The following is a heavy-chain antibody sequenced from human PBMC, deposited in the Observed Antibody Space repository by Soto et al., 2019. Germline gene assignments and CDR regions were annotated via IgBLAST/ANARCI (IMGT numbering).Heavy chain of an antibody. D-gene: IGHD1-1*01. V-gene: IGHV3-23*01. CDR1: VFTFSIFN. CDR2: ISGSSSST. J-gene: IGHJ4*02. Sequence: PRGSLLVSCASSVFTFSIFNMGWVRQAPGKGLELLPLISGSSSSTYYVGSVKGRFTISRDNSKNTLYLQMNTLRAEDTAVYYCATQDFRRKTGTTWGQGAMVTVSS. CDR3: ATQDFRRKTGTT.